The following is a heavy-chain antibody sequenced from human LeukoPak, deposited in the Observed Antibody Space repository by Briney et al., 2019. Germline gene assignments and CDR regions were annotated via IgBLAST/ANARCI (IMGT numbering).Heavy chain of an antibody. CDR3: ARDDSTDGSNYNYYGTDV. J-gene: IGHJ6*02. CDR1: GYTFTSYG. D-gene: IGHD5-24*01. V-gene: IGHV1-18*01. Sequence: ASVKVSCKASGYTFTSYGISWVRQAPGQGLEWMGWISAYNGNTNYAQKLQGRVTMTTDTSTSTAYMELRSLRSDDTAVYYCARDDSTDGSNYNYYGTDVWGQGTTVTVSS. CDR2: ISAYNGNT.